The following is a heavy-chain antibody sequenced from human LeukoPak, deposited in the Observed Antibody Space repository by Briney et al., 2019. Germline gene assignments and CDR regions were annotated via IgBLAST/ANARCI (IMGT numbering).Heavy chain of an antibody. CDR2: IYYSGST. D-gene: IGHD6-6*01. CDR3: ARDLETGWYSSSGY. CDR1: GGSISSYY. V-gene: IGHV4-59*12. J-gene: IGHJ4*02. Sequence: SETLSLTCSVSGGSISSYYWSWIRQPPGKGLEWIGYIYYSGSTNYNPSLKSRVTISVDTSKNQFSLKLSSVTAADTAVYYCARDLETGWYSSSGYWGQGTLVTVSS.